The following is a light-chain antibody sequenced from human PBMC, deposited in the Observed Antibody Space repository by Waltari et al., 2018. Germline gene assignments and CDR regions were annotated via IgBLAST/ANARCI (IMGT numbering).Light chain of an antibody. J-gene: IGLJ3*02. Sequence: QSALTQPRSVSGSPGQSVTISCTGTSSDVGANNFVSWYQHHPDKAPKRIIYDINKRPSGGPDRFSGSKSGNTASLTISGLQAEDEADYYCCSCVGRNIYWVFGGGTKLTVL. V-gene: IGLV2-11*01. CDR1: SSDVGANNF. CDR3: CSCVGRNIYWV. CDR2: DIN.